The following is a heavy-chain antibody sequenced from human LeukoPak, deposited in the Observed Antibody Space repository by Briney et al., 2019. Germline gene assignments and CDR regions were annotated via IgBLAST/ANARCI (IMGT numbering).Heavy chain of an antibody. Sequence: PGGSLRLSCAASGFSFSSYWMHWVRQAPGKGLVWVSRINIDGSTTTYADSVKGRFTISRDNAKNTLSLQMNSLRADDTAVYYCISDHTGYDDYWGQGTLVTVSS. CDR2: INIDGSTT. CDR1: GFSFSSYW. CDR3: ISDHTGYDDY. D-gene: IGHD5-12*01. V-gene: IGHV3-74*01. J-gene: IGHJ4*02.